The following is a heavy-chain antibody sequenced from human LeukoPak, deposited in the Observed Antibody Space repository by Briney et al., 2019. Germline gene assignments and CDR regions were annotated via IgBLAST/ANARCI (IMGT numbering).Heavy chain of an antibody. Sequence: PSETLSLTCAVSGGSISFYYWSWIRQPPGKGLEWLGFIYYTGSTDYNPSLKSRVTISIDTSKNQFSLKLTSVTAADTAVYYCARVGYDILTGYYKLNAFDIWGQGTMVTVSS. D-gene: IGHD3-9*01. CDR2: IYYTGST. CDR3: ARVGYDILTGYYKLNAFDI. J-gene: IGHJ3*02. V-gene: IGHV4-59*01. CDR1: GGSISFYY.